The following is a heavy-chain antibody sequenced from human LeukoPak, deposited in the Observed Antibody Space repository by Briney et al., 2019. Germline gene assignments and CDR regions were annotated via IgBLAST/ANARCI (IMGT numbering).Heavy chain of an antibody. V-gene: IGHV1-8*01. CDR1: GYTFTSYD. D-gene: IGHD6-6*01. CDR3: ARGPPKVYSSSRWPFY. J-gene: IGHJ4*02. Sequence: ASVKVSCKASGYTFTSYDINWVRQATGQGLEWMGWMNPNSGNTGYAQKFRGRVTMTRNTSISTAYMELSSLRSEDTAVYYCARGPPKVYSSSRWPFYWGQGTLVTVSS. CDR2: MNPNSGNT.